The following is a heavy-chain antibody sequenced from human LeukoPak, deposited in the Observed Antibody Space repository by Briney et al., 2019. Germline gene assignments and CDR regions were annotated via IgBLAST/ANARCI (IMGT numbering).Heavy chain of an antibody. V-gene: IGHV3-23*01. CDR2: ISGSGGST. CDR3: AKIRDYGGKYFDY. J-gene: IGHJ4*02. D-gene: IGHD4-23*01. Sequence: GGSLSLSCAASRFTFSSYAMSWVRQAPGRGREWVSAISGSGGSTYYADSVKGRLTISRDNSKNTLYLQMNSLRAEDTAVFYCAKIRDYGGKYFDYWGQGTLVTVSS. CDR1: RFTFSSYA.